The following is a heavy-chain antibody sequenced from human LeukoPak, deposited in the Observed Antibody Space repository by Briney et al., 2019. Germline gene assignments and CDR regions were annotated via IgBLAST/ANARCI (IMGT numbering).Heavy chain of an antibody. D-gene: IGHD6-25*01. CDR1: GFTFSSYG. CDR2: ISSSSSTI. CDR3: ARGGAARPDY. V-gene: IGHV3-48*04. Sequence: PGGSLRLSCAASGFTFSSYGMNWVRQAPGKGLEWLAYISSSSSTISYADSVKGRFTISRDNAKNSLYLQLHSLRAEDTAVFYCARGGAARPDYWGQGTLVTVSS. J-gene: IGHJ4*02.